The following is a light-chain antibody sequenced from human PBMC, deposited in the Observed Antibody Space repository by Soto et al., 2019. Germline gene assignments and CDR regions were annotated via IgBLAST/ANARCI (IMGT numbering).Light chain of an antibody. J-gene: IGKJ2*01. CDR3: QQHNSWPPV. CDR2: GAS. Sequence: EIVMTQSPATLSVSPGERATLSCRASQSVNSNLAWYQQKPCHSPRLLIYGASTRVTGIPARFSGSGSGTEFTLTISSLQSEDFAIYYCQQHNSWPPVFGQGTELEIK. V-gene: IGKV3-15*01. CDR1: QSVNSN.